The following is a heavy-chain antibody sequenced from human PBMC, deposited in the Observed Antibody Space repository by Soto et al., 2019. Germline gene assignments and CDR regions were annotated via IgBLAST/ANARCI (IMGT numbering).Heavy chain of an antibody. D-gene: IGHD7-27*01. CDR3: ARDGGWGFLDY. V-gene: IGHV3-21*06. CDR2: TSSRSSHT. CDR1: GFPFDTYT. J-gene: IGHJ4*02. Sequence: AGGSLRLSCGASGFPFDTYTMNWVRQAPGKGPEWVSSTSSRSSHTYYADSVQGRFSISRDNAKNSLYLQMSSLRAEDTAVYYCARDGGWGFLDYSGQGTRVTVSS.